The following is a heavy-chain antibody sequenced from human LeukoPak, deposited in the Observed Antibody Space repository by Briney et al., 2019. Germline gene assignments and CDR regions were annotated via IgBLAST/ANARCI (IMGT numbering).Heavy chain of an antibody. CDR2: IIPIFGTA. D-gene: IGHD5-18*01. J-gene: IGHJ4*02. CDR3: TRVRRNVETAMPEGSDF. CDR1: GGTFSTYA. V-gene: IGHV1-69*05. Sequence: GASVKVSCKASGGTFSTYAISWVRQAPGQGLEWMGGIIPIFGTANYAQKFQGRVTITTDESTTTAYMELSSLRSEDTAIYYCTRVRRNVETAMPEGSDFWGQGTLVTVSS.